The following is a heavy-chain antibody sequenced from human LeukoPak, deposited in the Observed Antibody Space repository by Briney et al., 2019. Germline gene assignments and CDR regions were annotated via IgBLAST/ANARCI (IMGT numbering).Heavy chain of an antibody. CDR2: ISAYNGNT. J-gene: IGHJ4*02. CDR1: GYTFTSLG. D-gene: IGHD1-7*01. V-gene: IGHV1-18*01. CDR3: ARVFNWNYVYDY. Sequence: ASVKVSCKASGYTFTSLGLSWVRQAPGQGLEWMGWISAYNGNTNYAQKFQGRVSMTTDTSTSTAYMELRSLRSDDTAVYYCARVFNWNYVYDYWGQGTLVTVSS.